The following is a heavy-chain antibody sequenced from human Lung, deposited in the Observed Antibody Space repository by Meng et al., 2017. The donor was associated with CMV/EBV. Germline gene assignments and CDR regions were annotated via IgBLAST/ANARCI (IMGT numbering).Heavy chain of an antibody. D-gene: IGHD2-15*01. CDR1: GYTFGSYG. Sequence: QVHPIQSGPEVTKPGASVRVSCKASGYTFGSYGICWVRQAPGQGLEWMGWFVNYVDTYPAPKFQGRVTMTTDTHTNTAFMELRSLTSDDTAVYYCASGTPGRSYCDYWGQGTLVTVSS. CDR2: FVNYVDT. V-gene: IGHV1-18*01. CDR3: ASGTPGRSYCDY. J-gene: IGHJ4*02.